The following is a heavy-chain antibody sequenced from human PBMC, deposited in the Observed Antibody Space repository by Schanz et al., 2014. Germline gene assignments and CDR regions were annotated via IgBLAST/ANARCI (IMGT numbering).Heavy chain of an antibody. D-gene: IGHD5-12*01. V-gene: IGHV3-66*01. J-gene: IGHJ4*02. CDR3: AKDGVEAVATV. CDR1: GFRVITNY. Sequence: EQLVESGGGLVQPGGSLRLSCAASGFRVITNYMTWVRQAPGKGLEWVSIMFPGGNTYYADSVKGRFTISRDNSKNTLFLHMNSLRAEDTAVYYCAKDGVEAVATVWGQGILVTVSS. CDR2: MFPGGNT.